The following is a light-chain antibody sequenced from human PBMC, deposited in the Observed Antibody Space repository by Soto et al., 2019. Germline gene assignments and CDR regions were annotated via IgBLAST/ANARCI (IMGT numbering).Light chain of an antibody. J-gene: IGLJ2*01. CDR1: ISNIGGNT. Sequence: QSVLTQPPSASGTPGQRVTISCSGSISNIGGNTVNWYQQLPGTAPKLLMYTNNPRPSGVPDRFSGSKSGTSASLAISGLQSEDEADDYCAAWDDSLNGVVFGGGTKLTVL. CDR2: TNN. CDR3: AAWDDSLNGVV. V-gene: IGLV1-44*01.